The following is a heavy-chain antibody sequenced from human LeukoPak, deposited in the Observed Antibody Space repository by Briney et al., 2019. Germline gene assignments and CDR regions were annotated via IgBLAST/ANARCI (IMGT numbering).Heavy chain of an antibody. V-gene: IGHV3-66*01. D-gene: IGHD3-3*01. J-gene: IGHJ4*02. CDR3: ASEIIFGSFDY. CDR1: GFTVSSNY. CDR2: IDSGDRT. Sequence: GGSLRLSCAASGFTVSSNYMNWVRQAPGKGLEWVSVIDSGDRTYYADSVKGRFTISRDNSKNTLYLQMNSLRAEDTAVYYCASEIIFGSFDYWGQGTLVTVSS.